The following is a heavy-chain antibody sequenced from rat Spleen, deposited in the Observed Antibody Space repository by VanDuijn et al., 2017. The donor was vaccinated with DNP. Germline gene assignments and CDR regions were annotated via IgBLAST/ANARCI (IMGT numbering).Heavy chain of an antibody. Sequence: QVQLKESGPGLVQPSQTLSLTCTVSGFSLTDYSVHWVRQPPGKVLEWIAAISSGGSTYYNSALKSRLSISRDTSKSQVFLKMNSLQTEDTAIYYCTREGPQRGYAMDAWGQGTSVTVSS. V-gene: IGHV2-19*01. CDR1: GFSLTDYS. CDR3: TREGPQRGYAMDA. J-gene: IGHJ4*01. D-gene: IGHD3-4*01. CDR2: ISSGGST.